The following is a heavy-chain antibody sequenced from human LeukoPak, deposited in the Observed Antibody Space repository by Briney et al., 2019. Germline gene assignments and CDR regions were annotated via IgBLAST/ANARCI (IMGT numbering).Heavy chain of an antibody. V-gene: IGHV4-4*07. D-gene: IGHD3-22*01. CDR3: ARENDSSGYYYAEYFQH. CDR1: GDSISTYY. CDR2: IYTSGST. J-gene: IGHJ1*01. Sequence: SETLSLTCTVSGDSISTYYWSWIRQPAGKGLEWIGRIYTSGSTNYNPSLKSRVTMSVDTSKNQFSLKLSSVTAADTAVYYCARENDSSGYYYAEYFQHWGQGTLATVSS.